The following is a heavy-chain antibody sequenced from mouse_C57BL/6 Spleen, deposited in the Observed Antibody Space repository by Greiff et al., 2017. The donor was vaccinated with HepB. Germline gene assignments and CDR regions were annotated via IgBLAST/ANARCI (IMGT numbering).Heavy chain of an antibody. D-gene: IGHD2-3*01. J-gene: IGHJ1*03. V-gene: IGHV1-64*01. Sequence: QPGAELVKPGASVKLSCKASGYTFTSYWMHWVKQRPGQGLEWIGMIHPNSGSTNYNEKFKSKATLTVDKSSSTAYMQLSSLTSEDSAVYYCARWLLGYFDVWGTGTTVTVSS. CDR2: IHPNSGST. CDR1: GYTFTSYW. CDR3: ARWLLGYFDV.